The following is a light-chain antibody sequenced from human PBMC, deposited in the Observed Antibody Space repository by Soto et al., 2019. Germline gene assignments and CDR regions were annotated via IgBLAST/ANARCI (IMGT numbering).Light chain of an antibody. CDR2: KAS. Sequence: DIQMTQSPSTLSASEGDRVTISCRASQSVSIWLAWYQQKPGKAPKILIYKASTLKSGVPSRFSGSGYGTEFTLTIRSLQPDDFATYCCQHYGGMWTFGQGTKVDIK. V-gene: IGKV1-5*03. CDR3: QHYGGMWT. CDR1: QSVSIW. J-gene: IGKJ1*01.